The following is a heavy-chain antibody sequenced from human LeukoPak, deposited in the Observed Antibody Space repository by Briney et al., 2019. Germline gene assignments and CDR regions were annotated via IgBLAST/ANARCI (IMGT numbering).Heavy chain of an antibody. CDR2: IIPIFGTA. J-gene: IGHJ5*02. D-gene: IGHD6-6*01. Sequence: SVKVSCKASGGIFSSYAISWVRQAPGQGLEWMGGIIPIFGTANYAQKIQGRATITADESTSTAYMELSSLRSEDTAVYYCARLWEYSSSRFDPWGQGTLVTVSS. CDR3: ARLWEYSSSRFDP. V-gene: IGHV1-69*13. CDR1: GGIFSSYA.